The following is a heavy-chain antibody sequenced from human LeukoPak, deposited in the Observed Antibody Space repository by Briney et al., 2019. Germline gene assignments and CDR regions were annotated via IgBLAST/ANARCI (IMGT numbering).Heavy chain of an antibody. J-gene: IGHJ4*02. CDR2: INHSGST. CDR3: ARRAPYYGSGSYYSLSTPFDY. Sequence: SETLSLTCAVYGGSFSGYYWSWIRQLPGKGLEWIGEINHSGSTNYNPSLKSRVTISVDTSKNQFSLKLSSVTAADTAVYYCARRAPYYGSGSYYSLSTPFDYWGQGTLVTVSS. V-gene: IGHV4-34*01. D-gene: IGHD3-10*01. CDR1: GGSFSGYY.